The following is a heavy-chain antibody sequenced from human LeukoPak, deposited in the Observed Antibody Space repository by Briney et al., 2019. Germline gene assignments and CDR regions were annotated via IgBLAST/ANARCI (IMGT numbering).Heavy chain of an antibody. D-gene: IGHD3/OR15-3a*01. CDR2: ISYDGSNK. CDR1: GFTFSSYG. J-gene: IGHJ5*02. V-gene: IGHV3-30*03. CDR3: VREATATDVDPYNWFDP. Sequence: GGSLRLSCAASGFTFSSYGMHWVRQAPGKGLEWVAVISYDGSNKYYADSVKGRFTISRDNSKNTLNLQMNSLRAEDTAVYYCVREATATDVDPYNWFDPWGQGTLVTVSS.